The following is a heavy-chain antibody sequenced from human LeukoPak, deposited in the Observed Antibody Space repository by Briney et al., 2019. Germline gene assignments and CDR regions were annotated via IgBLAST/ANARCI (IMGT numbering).Heavy chain of an antibody. CDR1: GFTFSSYA. J-gene: IGHJ6*02. D-gene: IGHD2-2*02. Sequence: QPGGSLRLSCAASGFTFSSYAMSWVRQAPGKGLEWVSAISGSGGSTYYADSVKGRFTISRDNSKNTLYLQMNSLRAEDTAVYYCAKDSGPAAIVHYYYGMDVWGQGTTVTVSS. CDR2: ISGSGGST. CDR3: AKDSGPAAIVHYYYGMDV. V-gene: IGHV3-23*01.